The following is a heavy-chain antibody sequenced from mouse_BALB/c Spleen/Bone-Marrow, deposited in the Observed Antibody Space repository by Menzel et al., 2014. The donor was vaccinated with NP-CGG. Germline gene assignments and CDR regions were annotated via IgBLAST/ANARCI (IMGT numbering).Heavy chain of an antibody. CDR2: INPSTGYT. CDR3: ARDDYDAIAY. J-gene: IGHJ3*01. Sequence: QVQLKDSGAELAKPGASVKMSCKASGYTFTSYWMHWVKQRPGQGLEWIGYINPSTGYTEYNQKFKDKATLTAVKSSTTAYMQLRSLTSEDSAVYYCARDDYDAIAYWGQETLVTVSA. CDR1: GYTFTSYW. V-gene: IGHV1-7*01. D-gene: IGHD2-4*01.